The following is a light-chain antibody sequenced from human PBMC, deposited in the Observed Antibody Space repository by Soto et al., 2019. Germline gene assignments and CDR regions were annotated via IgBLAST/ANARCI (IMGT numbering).Light chain of an antibody. CDR1: SGSIASNY. Sequence: NFMLTQPHSVSASPGKTVTISCTGSSGSIASNYVQWYQQRPGSAPTTVIYEDNQRPSGVPDRFSGSIDSSSNSASLTISGLKTEDEADYYCQSYDSSNYVFGTGT. J-gene: IGLJ1*01. V-gene: IGLV6-57*02. CDR3: QSYDSSNYV. CDR2: EDN.